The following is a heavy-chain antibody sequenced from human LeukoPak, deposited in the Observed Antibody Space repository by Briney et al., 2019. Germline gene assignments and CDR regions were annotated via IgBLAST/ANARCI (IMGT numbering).Heavy chain of an antibody. Sequence: SETLSLTCVVSGYSISSGYYWGWIRQPPGKGLEWIGSIWHSGTTYYNPSLKSRVTISADTSNNQFSLKLSSVTAADTAVFYCARLWGSGYYFDSWGQGTLVTVSS. V-gene: IGHV4-38-2*01. CDR1: GYSISSGYY. CDR2: IWHSGTT. D-gene: IGHD7-27*01. J-gene: IGHJ4*02. CDR3: ARLWGSGYYFDS.